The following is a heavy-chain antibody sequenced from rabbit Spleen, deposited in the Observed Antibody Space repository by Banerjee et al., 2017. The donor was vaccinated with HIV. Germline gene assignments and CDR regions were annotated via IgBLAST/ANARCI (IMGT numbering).Heavy chain of an antibody. D-gene: IGHD1-1*01. V-gene: IGHV1S40*01. CDR3: ARDLVGVIGWNFYL. CDR2: IYAGSTGTT. Sequence: QSLEESGGDLVKPGASLTLTCTASGFSFSSGYDMCWVRQAPGKGLEWIACIYAGSTGTTYYANWAKGRFTISKTSSTTVTLRMTSLTAADRATYFCARDLVGVIGWNFYLWGPGTLVTVS. CDR1: GFSFSSGYD. J-gene: IGHJ4*01.